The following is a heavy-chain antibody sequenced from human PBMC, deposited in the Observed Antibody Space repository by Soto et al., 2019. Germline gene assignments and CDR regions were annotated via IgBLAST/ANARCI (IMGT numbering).Heavy chain of an antibody. CDR3: ARDDGRYNWNDEYGDCFDY. CDR1: GYTFTSYG. J-gene: IGHJ4*02. V-gene: IGHV1-18*04. Sequence: VASVKVSCKASGYTFTSYGISWVRQAPGQGLEWMGWISAYNGNTNYAQKLQGRVTMTTDTSTSTAYMELRSLRSDDTAVYYCARDDGRYNWNDEYGDCFDYWGQGTLVTVSS. CDR2: ISAYNGNT. D-gene: IGHD1-1*01.